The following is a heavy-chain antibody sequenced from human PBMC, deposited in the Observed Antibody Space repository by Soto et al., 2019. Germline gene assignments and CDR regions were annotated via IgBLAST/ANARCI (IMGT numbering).Heavy chain of an antibody. CDR1: GFTVSSKY. V-gene: IGHV3-66*01. CDR3: ARDDVLCDGGPCYGVHLHA. CDR2: IQSGGPT. Sequence: GGSLRLSCAASGFTVSSKYMSWVRQAPGKGLEWVSLIQSGGPTYYADSVKGRFTISRDTSENTVHLQMDSLRAEDTAVYYCARDDVLCDGGPCYGVHLHAWGDGPTVTVPQ. D-gene: IGHD2-15*01. J-gene: IGHJ6*04.